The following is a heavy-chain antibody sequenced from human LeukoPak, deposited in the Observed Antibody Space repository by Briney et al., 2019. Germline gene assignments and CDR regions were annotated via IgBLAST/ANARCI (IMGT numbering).Heavy chain of an antibody. V-gene: IGHV4-59*08. CDR2: VHYSGTT. CDR1: GGSISSYY. CDR3: AGHKSGYYTAFDS. Sequence: SETLSLTCTVSGGSISSYYWSWIRQPPGKGLEWIGYVHYSGTTNYNPSLKSRDTISVDTSKNLFSLKLSSVTAADTAVYYCAGHKSGYYTAFDSWGQGTLVTVSS. J-gene: IGHJ4*02. D-gene: IGHD3-3*01.